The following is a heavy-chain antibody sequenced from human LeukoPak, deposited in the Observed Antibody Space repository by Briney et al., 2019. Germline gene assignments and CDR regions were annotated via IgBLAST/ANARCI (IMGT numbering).Heavy chain of an antibody. J-gene: IGHJ4*02. CDR1: GYTFTSYG. D-gene: IGHD5-18*01. CDR3: ARDLIEYSYGWKRGDY. V-gene: IGHV1-18*01. Sequence: ASVKVSCKASGYTFTSYGTSWVRQAPGQGLEWMGWISAYNGNTNYAQKLQGRVTMTTDTSTSTAYMELRSLRSDDTAVYYCARDLIEYSYGWKRGDYWGQGTLVTVSS. CDR2: ISAYNGNT.